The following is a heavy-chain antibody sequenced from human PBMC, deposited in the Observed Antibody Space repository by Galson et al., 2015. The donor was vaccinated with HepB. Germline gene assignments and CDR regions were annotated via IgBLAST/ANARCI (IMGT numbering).Heavy chain of an antibody. Sequence: SLLLPCAASGFTFSTYAMTCVRLPPGKGLVWVSGISNSGGSTYYADSVKGRFTISRDNSKNTVYLQMNSLRAEDTAIYYCAKDTTFDFPDYWGQGTLVTVSS. V-gene: IGHV3-23*01. CDR2: ISNSGGST. CDR3: AKDTTFDFPDY. J-gene: IGHJ4*02. CDR1: GFTFSTYA. D-gene: IGHD2/OR15-2a*01.